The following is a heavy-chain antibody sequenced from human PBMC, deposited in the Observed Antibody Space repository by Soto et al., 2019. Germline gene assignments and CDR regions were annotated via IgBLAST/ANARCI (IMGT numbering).Heavy chain of an antibody. CDR3: ASRIAAAGRNYYYYGMDV. D-gene: IGHD6-13*01. CDR2: ISPIFGTA. CDR1: GGTFSSYA. Sequence: GAPVKVSCKASGGTFSSYAISWLRQAPGQGLEWMGGISPIFGTANYAEKFQGRVTITADESTSTAYMELSSLRSEDTAVYYCASRIAAAGRNYYYYGMDVWGQGTTVTVSS. V-gene: IGHV1-69*13. J-gene: IGHJ6*02.